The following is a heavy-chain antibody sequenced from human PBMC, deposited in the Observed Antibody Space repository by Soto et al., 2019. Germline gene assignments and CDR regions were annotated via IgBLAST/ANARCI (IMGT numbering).Heavy chain of an antibody. V-gene: IGHV3-23*01. CDR1: GFTFSSYA. CDR2: ISGSGGST. CDR3: AKSGITMVRGVIGDDAFDI. J-gene: IGHJ3*02. Sequence: GGSLRLSCAASGFTFSSYAMSWVRQAPGKGLEWVSAISGSGGSTYYADSVKGRFTISRDNSKNTLYLQMNSLGAEDTAVYYCAKSGITMVRGVIGDDAFDIRGQGTMVTVSS. D-gene: IGHD3-10*01.